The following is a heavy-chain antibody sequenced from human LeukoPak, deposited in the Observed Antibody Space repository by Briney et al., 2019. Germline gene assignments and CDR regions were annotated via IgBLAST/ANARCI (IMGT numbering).Heavy chain of an antibody. V-gene: IGHV3-23*01. Sequence: GGSLRLSCAASGFTFSSYAMSWVRQAPGKGLEWVSAISGSGGSTYYADSVKGRFTIYRDNSKNTLYLQMNSLRAEDTAVYYCASPSIAARIVTDYRGQGTPVTVSS. D-gene: IGHD6-6*01. J-gene: IGHJ4*02. CDR3: ASPSIAARIVTDY. CDR2: ISGSGGST. CDR1: GFTFSSYA.